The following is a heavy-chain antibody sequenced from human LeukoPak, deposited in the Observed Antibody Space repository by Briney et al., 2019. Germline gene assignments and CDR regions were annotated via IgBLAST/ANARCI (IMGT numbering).Heavy chain of an antibody. V-gene: IGHV1-69*13. J-gene: IGHJ4*02. CDR1: GGTFSSYA. CDR2: IIPIFGTA. CDR3: ARGSTVAYYFDY. Sequence: SVKVSRKASGGTFSSYAISWVRQAPGQGLEWMGGIIPIFGTANYAQKFQGRVTITADESTSTAYMELSSLRSEDTAVYYCARGSTVAYYFDYWGQGTLVTVSS. D-gene: IGHD6-19*01.